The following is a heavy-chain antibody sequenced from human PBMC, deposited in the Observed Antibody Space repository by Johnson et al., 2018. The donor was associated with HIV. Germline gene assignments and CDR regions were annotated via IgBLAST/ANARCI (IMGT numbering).Heavy chain of an antibody. V-gene: IGHV3-30*02. J-gene: IGHJ3*02. CDR1: GFTLSIYG. Sequence: QVQLVESGGGVVQPGGSLRLSCAASGFTLSIYGMHWVRQAPGKGLEWVTFIRYDGSNKYYAESVKGRFTISRDNPKNTLYLQMNSRRREDTAVYYCAKGGVGRDGNRDAFDIWGQGTMVTVSS. CDR3: AKGGVGRDGNRDAFDI. CDR2: IRYDGSNK. D-gene: IGHD5-24*01.